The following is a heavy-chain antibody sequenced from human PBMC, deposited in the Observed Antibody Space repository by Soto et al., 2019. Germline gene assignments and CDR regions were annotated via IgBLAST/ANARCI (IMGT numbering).Heavy chain of an antibody. CDR2: INSDGSST. D-gene: IGHD3-22*01. J-gene: IGHJ3*02. Sequence: EVQLVESGGGLVQPGGSLRLSCAASGFTFSSSWMHWVRQAPGKGLVWVSRINSDGSSTSYADSVKGRFTISRDNAKNTLYLQMNSLRAEDTAVYYCARDSPYYAGAFDIWGQGTMVTVSS. CDR1: GFTFSSSW. CDR3: ARDSPYYAGAFDI. V-gene: IGHV3-74*01.